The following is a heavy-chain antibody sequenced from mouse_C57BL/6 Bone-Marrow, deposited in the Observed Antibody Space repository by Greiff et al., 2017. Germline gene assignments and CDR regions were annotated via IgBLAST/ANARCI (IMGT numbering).Heavy chain of an antibody. J-gene: IGHJ2*01. Sequence: VQLQQSGAELVRPGTSVKVSCKASGYAFTNYLIEWVKQRPGQGLEWIGVINPGSGGTNYNEKFKGKATLTADKSSSTAYMQLSSLTSEDSAVYFCARGGYYCGSSPDDWGQGTTLTVSS. CDR3: ARGGYYCGSSPDD. V-gene: IGHV1-54*01. CDR2: INPGSGGT. CDR1: GYAFTNYL. D-gene: IGHD1-1*01.